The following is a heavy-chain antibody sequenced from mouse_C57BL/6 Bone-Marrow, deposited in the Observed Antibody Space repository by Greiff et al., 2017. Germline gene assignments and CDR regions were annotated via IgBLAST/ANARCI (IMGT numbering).Heavy chain of an antibody. CDR2: IWWDDDQ. CDR3: ARGAYYYGSSPYFDY. V-gene: IGHV8-8*01. CDR1: GFSLSTFGMG. Sequence: QVTLKVSGPGILQPSQTLSLTCSFSGFSLSTFGMGVGWIRQPSGKGLEWLAHIWWDDDQYYNPALKSRLTISKDTSKNQVFLKIANVDTADTATYYCARGAYYYGSSPYFDYWGQGTTLTVSS. J-gene: IGHJ2*01. D-gene: IGHD1-1*01.